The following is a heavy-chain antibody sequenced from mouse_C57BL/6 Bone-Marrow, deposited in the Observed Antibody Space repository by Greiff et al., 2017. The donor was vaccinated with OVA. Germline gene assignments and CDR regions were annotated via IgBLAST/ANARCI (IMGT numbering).Heavy chain of an antibody. Sequence: EVQVVESGGGLVQSGRSLRLSCATSGFTFSAFYMEWVRQAPGKGLEWIAASRSKANNYTTEYSASVKGRFIVSRDDSQSILYLQMNVLRAEDTAMYYCASDALPDDGSSRSYWYFDVWGTGTTVTVSS. V-gene: IGHV7-1*01. CDR2: SRSKANNYTT. J-gene: IGHJ1*03. CDR3: ASDALPDDGSSRSYWYFDV. D-gene: IGHD1-1*01. CDR1: GFTFSAFY.